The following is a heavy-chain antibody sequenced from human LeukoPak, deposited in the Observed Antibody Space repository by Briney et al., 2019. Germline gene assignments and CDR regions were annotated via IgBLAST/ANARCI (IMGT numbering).Heavy chain of an antibody. CDR1: GYSFTSYW. J-gene: IGHJ6*02. V-gene: IGHV5-51*01. D-gene: IGHD2-2*01. Sequence: GESLKISCKGSGYSFTSYWIGWVRQMPGKGLEWMGIIYPGDSDTTYRPSFQGQVTISADRSISTAYLQWSSLKTSDTAMYYCARQGSCDSTRCYVYYHSGMDVWGQGTTVTVSS. CDR2: IYPGDSDT. CDR3: ARQGSCDSTRCYVYYHSGMDV.